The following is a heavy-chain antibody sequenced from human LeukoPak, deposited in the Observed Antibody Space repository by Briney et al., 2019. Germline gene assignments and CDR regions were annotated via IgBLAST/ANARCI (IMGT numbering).Heavy chain of an antibody. CDR1: GGSISSSNW. CDR3: ASVGGSPSNYFDY. D-gene: IGHD3-16*01. Sequence: PSGTLSLTCAVSGGSISSSNWWSWVRQPPGKGLEWIGEIYHSGSTNYNPSLKSRVTISVDKSKNQFSLKLSSVTAADTAVYYCASVGGSPSNYFDYWGQGTLVTGSS. V-gene: IGHV4-4*02. J-gene: IGHJ4*02. CDR2: IYHSGST.